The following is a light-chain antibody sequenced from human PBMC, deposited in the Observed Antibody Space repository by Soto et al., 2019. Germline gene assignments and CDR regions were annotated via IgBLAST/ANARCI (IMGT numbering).Light chain of an antibody. J-gene: IGKJ1*01. Sequence: EIVMTQSPATLSVSPGERATLSCRASQSVSSNLAWYQQKPGQAPRHLIYGASTRATGIPARFSGSRSGTEFALTISSLQSEDFALYYCQQYNDWPPVTFGQGTKVEIK. CDR1: QSVSSN. V-gene: IGKV3-15*01. CDR3: QQYNDWPPVT. CDR2: GAS.